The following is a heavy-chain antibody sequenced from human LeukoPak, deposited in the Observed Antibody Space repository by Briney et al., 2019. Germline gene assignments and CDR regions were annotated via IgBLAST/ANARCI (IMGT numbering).Heavy chain of an antibody. CDR1: GFTCSIYA. D-gene: IGHD1-1*01. CDR2: ISGSDSST. J-gene: IGHJ4*02. V-gene: IGHV3-23*01. Sequence: GGSLRLSCAASGFTCSIYAMSWVRQAPGKGLEWVSVISGSDSSTYYTDSVKGRFTISRDNSKNTLYLQMNSLRAEDTAVYYCAEVSWNDGRVYDYWGQGTLVTVSS. CDR3: AEVSWNDGRVYDY.